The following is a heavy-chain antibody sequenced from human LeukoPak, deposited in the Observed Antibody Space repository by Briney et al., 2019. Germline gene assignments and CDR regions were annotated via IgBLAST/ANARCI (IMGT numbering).Heavy chain of an antibody. CDR3: AREEGGTSLWRRTPQYHYYGMDV. Sequence: LTGGSLRLSCAASGFTFRNYWMHWVRQAPGKGLEWVSRLNSDGSRTDYADSVKGRFTISRDNAKNTLYLQMHSLQAEDTAVYFCAREEGGTSLWRRTPQYHYYGMDVWGQGTTVTVSS. CDR2: LNSDGSRT. J-gene: IGHJ6*02. D-gene: IGHD2/OR15-2a*01. CDR1: GFTFRNYW. V-gene: IGHV3-74*01.